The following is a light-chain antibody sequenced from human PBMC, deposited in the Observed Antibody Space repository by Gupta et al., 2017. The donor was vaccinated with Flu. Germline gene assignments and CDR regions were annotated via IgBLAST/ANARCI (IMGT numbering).Light chain of an antibody. Sequence: PGETANITCGGNNIGRKSVHWYQQKPGQAPVVAVHDDGARPSGIPERFSGSNSGNTATLTISRVEVGDEADYHCQVWDSTGGVVFGGGTKLTVL. CDR1: NIGRKS. J-gene: IGLJ2*01. CDR3: QVWDSTGGVV. CDR2: DDG. V-gene: IGLV3-21*02.